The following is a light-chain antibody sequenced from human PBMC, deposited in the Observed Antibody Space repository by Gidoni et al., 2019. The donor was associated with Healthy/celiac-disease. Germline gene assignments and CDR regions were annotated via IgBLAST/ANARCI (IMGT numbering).Light chain of an antibody. CDR2: DVR. V-gene: IGLV2-14*03. J-gene: IGLJ2*01. Sequence: QSALTQPASVSGSPGQSITISCTGTSSDVGGYHYVSWYQQHPGKAPKLMIYDVRNRPSGVSNRFSGSKSGNTASLTISGLQAEDEADYYCSSYTSSSIVVFGGGTKLTVL. CDR1: SSDVGGYHY. CDR3: SSYTSSSIVV.